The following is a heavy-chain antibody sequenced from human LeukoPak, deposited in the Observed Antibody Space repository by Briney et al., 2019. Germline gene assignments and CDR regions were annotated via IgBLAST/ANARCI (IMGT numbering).Heavy chain of an antibody. CDR2: IYTSGST. Sequence: SETLSLTCTVSGGSISSYYWSWIRQPPGKGLEWIGYIYTSGSTSYNPSLKSRVTISVDTSKNQFSLKLSSVTAADTAVYYCVYSSSWWGFDYWGQGTLVTVSS. J-gene: IGHJ4*02. V-gene: IGHV4-4*09. CDR3: VYSSSWWGFDY. D-gene: IGHD6-13*01. CDR1: GGSISSYY.